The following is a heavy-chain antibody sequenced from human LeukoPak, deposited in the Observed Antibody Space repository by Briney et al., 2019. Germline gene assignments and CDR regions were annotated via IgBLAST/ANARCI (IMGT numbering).Heavy chain of an antibody. V-gene: IGHV3-48*04. CDR3: ARRHMTTVSNFDY. Sequence: GGSLRLSCAASGFTFSSYAMSWVRQAPGKGLERVSYISSSGSTIYYADSVKGRFTISRDNAKDSLYLQMNSLRAEDTAVYYCARRHMTTVSNFDYWGQGTLVTVSS. D-gene: IGHD4-17*01. CDR2: ISSSGSTI. J-gene: IGHJ4*02. CDR1: GFTFSSYA.